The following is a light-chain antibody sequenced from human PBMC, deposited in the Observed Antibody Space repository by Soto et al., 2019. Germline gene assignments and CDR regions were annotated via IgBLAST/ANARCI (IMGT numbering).Light chain of an antibody. CDR1: QSVSSN. CDR2: GAS. J-gene: IGKJ2*01. CDR3: QQYNNWPPVT. V-gene: IGKV3-15*01. Sequence: EIVMTQSPATLSVSPGERATLSCRASQSVSSNLAWYQQKPGQAPRHLIYGASTRATGIPARFSGSGSGTEFTLTISSLQSEDVAVYYCQQYNNWPPVTFGQGTKLEIK.